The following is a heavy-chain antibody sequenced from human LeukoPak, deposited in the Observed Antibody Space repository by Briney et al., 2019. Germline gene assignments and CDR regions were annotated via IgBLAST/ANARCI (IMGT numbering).Heavy chain of an antibody. V-gene: IGHV3-23*01. CDR3: AKEVEYYFDS. CDR1: GFTFSDYY. CDR2: ISGSGRST. J-gene: IGHJ4*02. Sequence: GGSLRLSCAASGFTFSDYYMSWVRQAPGKGLEWVSAISGSGRSTYYADSVKGRFTISRDHSKNTLYLQMSSLRVEDTAVYYCAKEVEYYFDSWGQGTLVTVSS.